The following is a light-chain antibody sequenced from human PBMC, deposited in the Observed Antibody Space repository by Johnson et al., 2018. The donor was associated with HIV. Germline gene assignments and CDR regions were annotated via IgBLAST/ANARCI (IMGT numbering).Light chain of an antibody. CDR3: QSYDNALSGSKV. CDR2: KDS. CDR1: ALPKKY. J-gene: IGLJ1*01. Sequence: VLTQPPSVSVSLGQMARITCSGEALPKKYAYWYQQKPGPFPVLVIYKDSERPSGVPERFSGSKSGTSASLAITGLQAEDEADYYCQSYDNALSGSKVFGTGTEVTVL. V-gene: IGLV3-16*01.